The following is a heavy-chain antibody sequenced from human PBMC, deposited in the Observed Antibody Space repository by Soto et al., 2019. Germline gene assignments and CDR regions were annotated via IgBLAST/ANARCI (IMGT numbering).Heavy chain of an antibody. Sequence: EVQLVESGGGLVQPGGSLRLSCAASGFTFSSYWMHWVRQAPGKGLVWVSRINSDGSSTSYADSVKGQFTISRDNAKNTLYLQMNSLRADDTAVYYCSRVVGATGTDYWGQGTLVTVSS. CDR3: SRVVGATGTDY. D-gene: IGHD1-26*01. J-gene: IGHJ4*02. CDR1: GFTFSSYW. V-gene: IGHV3-74*01. CDR2: INSDGSST.